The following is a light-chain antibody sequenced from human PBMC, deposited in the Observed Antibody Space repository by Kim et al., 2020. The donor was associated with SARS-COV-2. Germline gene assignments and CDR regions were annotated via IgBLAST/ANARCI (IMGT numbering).Light chain of an antibody. V-gene: IGKV1-17*01. CDR2: GAS. CDR3: LQHSTYPIN. CDR1: QDIRND. J-gene: IGKJ5*01. Sequence: AYVEDRVTINCRTSQDIRNDLGWYHQNPGRDPKRLIYGASSSQSGVPSRFRGSGSETEFSLTISSVQPEDFATYFCLQHSTYPINFAQGTRLEIK.